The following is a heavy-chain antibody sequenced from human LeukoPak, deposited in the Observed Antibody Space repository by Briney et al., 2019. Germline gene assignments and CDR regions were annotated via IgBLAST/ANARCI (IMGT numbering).Heavy chain of an antibody. V-gene: IGHV3-21*01. CDR3: ARYGGLDWSSY. J-gene: IGHJ4*02. D-gene: IGHD3-9*01. CDR2: ISSSSSYI. CDR1: GFTFSSYS. Sequence: GGSLRLSCAASGFTFSSYSMNWVRQAPGKGLEWVSSISSSSSYIYYADSVKGRFTISRDNAKNSLYLQMNSLRAEDTAVYYCARYGGLDWSSYWGQGTLVTVSS.